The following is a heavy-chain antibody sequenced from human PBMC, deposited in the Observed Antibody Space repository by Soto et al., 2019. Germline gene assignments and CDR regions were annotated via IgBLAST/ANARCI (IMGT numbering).Heavy chain of an antibody. D-gene: IGHD2-15*01. CDR1: VGSISSGDYY. V-gene: IGHV4-30-4*01. Sequence: KSSQTLSLTCTVSVGSISSGDYYWIWIRQPPGKGLEWIGYIYYSGSTYYNPSLKSRVTISVDTSKNQFSLKLSSVTAADTAVYYCARHPRYCSGGSRYSEYYFDYWGQGTLVTVSS. J-gene: IGHJ4*02. CDR2: IYYSGST. CDR3: ARHPRYCSGGSRYSEYYFDY.